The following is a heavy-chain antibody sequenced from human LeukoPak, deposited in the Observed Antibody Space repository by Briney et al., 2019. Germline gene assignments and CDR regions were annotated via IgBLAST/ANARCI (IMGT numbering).Heavy chain of an antibody. CDR1: GGSISSSTYY. V-gene: IGHV4-39*07. CDR2: IYYSGST. J-gene: IGHJ4*02. Sequence: SETLSLTCTVSGGSISSSTYYWGWIRQPPGKGLEWVGSIYYSGSTDYNPSLKSRVTISVDTSKNQFSLKLSSVTAADTAVYYCAREATGVPGQFFRNLHFDYWGQGTLVTVSS. D-gene: IGHD1-26*01. CDR3: AREATGVPGQFFRNLHFDY.